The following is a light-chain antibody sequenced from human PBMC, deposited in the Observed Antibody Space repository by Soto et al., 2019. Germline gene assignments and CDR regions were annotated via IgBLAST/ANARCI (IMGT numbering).Light chain of an antibody. CDR3: SSYSSSSTPVV. CDR2: EVS. J-gene: IGLJ2*01. CDR1: SSDVGGYNH. V-gene: IGLV2-14*01. Sequence: QSALTQPASLSGSPGQSITISCTGSSSDVGGYNHVSWYQQHPGKAPRLMIYEVSNRLSGVSNRFSGSKSGNTASLTISGLQADDEGDYYCSSYSSSSTPVVFGGGTKSPS.